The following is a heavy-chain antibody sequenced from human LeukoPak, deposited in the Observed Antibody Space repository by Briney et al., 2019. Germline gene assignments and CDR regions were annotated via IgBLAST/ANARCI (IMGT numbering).Heavy chain of an antibody. D-gene: IGHD3-3*01. Sequence: SGGSLRLSCAASGFTFSDYYMSWIRQAPGKGLEWVSYISSSSSYTNYADSVKGRFTISRDNAKNSLYLQMNSLRAEDTAVYYCAGAPTIFGVVIASWGQGTLVTVSS. CDR1: GFTFSDYY. CDR3: AGAPTIFGVVIAS. CDR2: ISSSSSYT. J-gene: IGHJ4*02. V-gene: IGHV3-11*06.